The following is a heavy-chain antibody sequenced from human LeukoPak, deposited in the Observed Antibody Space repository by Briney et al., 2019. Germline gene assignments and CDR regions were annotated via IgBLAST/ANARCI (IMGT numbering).Heavy chain of an antibody. J-gene: IGHJ3*02. CDR2: IYYSRST. CDR1: GGSISTYY. V-gene: IGHV4-59*01. D-gene: IGHD6-19*01. CDR3: ARHDRGSGWKNDAFDI. Sequence: SSETLSLTCTVSGGSISTYYWSWIRQPPGKGLEWIGYIYYSRSTNYNPSLKSRVTISVDTSKNQFSLKLSSVTAADTAVYYCARHDRGSGWKNDAFDIWGQGTMVTVSS.